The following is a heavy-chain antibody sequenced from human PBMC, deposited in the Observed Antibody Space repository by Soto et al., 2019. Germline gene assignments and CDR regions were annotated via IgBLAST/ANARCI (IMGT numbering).Heavy chain of an antibody. CDR1: GYTFTSYY. V-gene: IGHV1-46*01. J-gene: IGHJ4*02. Sequence: ASVKVSCKASGYTFTSYYMHWVRQAPGQGLEWMGIINPSGGSTSYAQKFQGRVTMTRDTSTSTVYMELSSLRSEDTAVYYCAREQPMDPYETYYYDSSGYFVNWGQGTLVTVSS. D-gene: IGHD3-22*01. CDR3: AREQPMDPYETYYYDSSGYFVN. CDR2: INPSGGST.